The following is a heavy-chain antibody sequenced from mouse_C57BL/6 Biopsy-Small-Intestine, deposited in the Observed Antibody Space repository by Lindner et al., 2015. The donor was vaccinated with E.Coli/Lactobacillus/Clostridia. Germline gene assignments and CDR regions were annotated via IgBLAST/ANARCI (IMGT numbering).Heavy chain of an antibody. CDR3: TTYSNYLARFAY. CDR1: GFNIKDDY. Sequence: VQLQESGAELVRPGASVKLSCTASGFNIKDDYMHWVKQRPEQGLEWIGWIDPENGDTEYASKFQGKATITADTSSNTAYLQLSSLTSEDTAVYYCTTYSNYLARFAYWGQGTLVTVSA. V-gene: IGHV14-4*01. D-gene: IGHD2-5*01. CDR2: IDPENGDT. J-gene: IGHJ3*01.